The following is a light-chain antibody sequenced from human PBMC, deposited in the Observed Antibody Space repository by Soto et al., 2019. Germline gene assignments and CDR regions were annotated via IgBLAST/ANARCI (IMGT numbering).Light chain of an antibody. CDR1: QSVSSTY. CDR2: GAS. J-gene: IGKJ1*01. CDR3: QQYFSSPWA. V-gene: IGKV3-20*01. Sequence: IVLTQSPGTLSLSPGERATLSCRASQSVSSTYLAWYQQKPGQAPRLLIYGASSRLTGIPDRFSGSGSGTDFTLTISGLEPEDFAVYYCQQYFSSPWAFGQGTKVDIK.